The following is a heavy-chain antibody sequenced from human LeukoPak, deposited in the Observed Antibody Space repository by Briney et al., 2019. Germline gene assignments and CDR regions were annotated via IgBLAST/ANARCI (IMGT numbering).Heavy chain of an antibody. V-gene: IGHV3-64D*06. D-gene: IGHD3-10*01. CDR2: ISSNGGST. J-gene: IGHJ6*02. CDR3: VKGGGGSGSYYNGVTRHYYYYGMDV. Sequence: PGGSLRLACSASGFTFSSYAMHCVRQAPGKGLEYVSAISSNGGSTYYADSVKGRFTISRDNSKNTLYLQMSSLRAEDTAVYYCVKGGGGSGSYYNGVTRHYYYYGMDVWGQGTTVTVSS. CDR1: GFTFSSYA.